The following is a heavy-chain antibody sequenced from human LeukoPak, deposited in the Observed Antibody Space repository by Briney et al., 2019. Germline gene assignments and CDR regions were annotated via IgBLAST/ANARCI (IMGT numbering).Heavy chain of an antibody. V-gene: IGHV3-23*01. Sequence: GGSLRLSCAASGFTFSNYAMSWVRQAPGKGLEWVSGISSDGAAFYPDSVKGRFTISRDNSKNTLYLQMNSLRAEDTAVYYCAKERALLWFGDCFDYWGQGTLVTVSS. J-gene: IGHJ4*02. D-gene: IGHD3-10*01. CDR3: AKERALLWFGDCFDY. CDR2: ISSDGAA. CDR1: GFTFSNYA.